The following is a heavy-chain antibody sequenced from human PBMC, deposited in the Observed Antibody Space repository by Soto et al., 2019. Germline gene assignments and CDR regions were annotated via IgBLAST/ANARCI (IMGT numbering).Heavy chain of an antibody. J-gene: IGHJ3*02. D-gene: IGHD2-8*01. V-gene: IGHV3-23*01. CDR3: VVVLMVYAIRRDAFDI. Sequence: GGSLRLSCAASGFTFSSYAMSWVRQAPGKGLEWVSAISGSGGSTYYADSVKGRFTISRDNSKNTLYLQMNSLRAEDTAVYYCVVVLMVYAIRRDAFDIWGQGTMVTVSS. CDR2: ISGSGGST. CDR1: GFTFSSYA.